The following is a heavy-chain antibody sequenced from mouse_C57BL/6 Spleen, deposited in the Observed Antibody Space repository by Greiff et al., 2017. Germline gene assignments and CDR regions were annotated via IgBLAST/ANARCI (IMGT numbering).Heavy chain of an antibody. V-gene: IGHV1-52*01. Sequence: QVQLQQPGAELVRPGSSVKLSCKASGYTFTSYWLHWVKQRPIQGLEWIGNIDPSDSETHYNQKFKDKATLTVDKSSSTAYMQLSSLTSEDSAVYYCARSGTWYFDVWGTGTTVTVSS. CDR3: ARSGTWYFDV. CDR2: IDPSDSET. D-gene: IGHD3-1*01. J-gene: IGHJ1*03. CDR1: GYTFTSYW.